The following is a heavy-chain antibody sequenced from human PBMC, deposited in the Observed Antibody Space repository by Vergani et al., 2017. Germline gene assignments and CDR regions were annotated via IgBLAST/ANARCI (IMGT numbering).Heavy chain of an antibody. D-gene: IGHD6-6*01. J-gene: IGHJ5*02. CDR3: ARGRFEYSSS. CDR1: GGSISSYY. Sequence: QVQLQESGPGLVKPSETLSLTCTVSGGSISSYYWSWIRQPPGKGLEWIGYIYYSGSTNYNPSLKRRVTISVDTSKNQFSLNLSSVTAADTAVYYCARGRFEYSSSWGQGTLVTVSS. V-gene: IGHV4-59*01. CDR2: IYYSGST.